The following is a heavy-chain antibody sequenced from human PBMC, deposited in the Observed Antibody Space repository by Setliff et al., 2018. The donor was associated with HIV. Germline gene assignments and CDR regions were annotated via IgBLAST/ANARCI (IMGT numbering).Heavy chain of an antibody. CDR3: ARHRVKGTDYFDY. CDR1: GGSISSGGYS. CDR2: IYHSGST. V-gene: IGHV4-30-2*01. Sequence: TLSLTCAVSGGSISSGGYSWNWIRQPPGKGLEWIGYIYHSGSTFYNPSLKSRVTISVDTSKNQFSLRLTSVIAPDSAVYYCARHRVKGTDYFDYWGHGTLVTVSS. D-gene: IGHD1-1*01. J-gene: IGHJ4*01.